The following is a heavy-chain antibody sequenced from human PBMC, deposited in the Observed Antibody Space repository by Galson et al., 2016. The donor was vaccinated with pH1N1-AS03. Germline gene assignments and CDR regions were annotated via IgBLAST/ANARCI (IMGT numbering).Heavy chain of an antibody. CDR3: ARHVSGSYPSNLDY. V-gene: IGHV4-39*07. CDR1: GDSINSSPYY. Sequence: LSLTCTVSGDSINSSPYYWGWIRQPPGKGLEWIGTIYYRGATYYSPSLKSPVTISIDTSTNQFSLNLRSVTAADTAVYYCARHVSGSYPSNLDYWGQGTLVIVSS. CDR2: IYYRGAT. J-gene: IGHJ4*02. D-gene: IGHD1-26*01.